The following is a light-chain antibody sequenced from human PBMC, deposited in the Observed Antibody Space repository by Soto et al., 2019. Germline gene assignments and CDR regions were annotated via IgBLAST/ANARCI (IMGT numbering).Light chain of an antibody. Sequence: QSALTQPASVSGSPGQSITISCSGTTSDIGGYDYVSWYQQHPGKAPKLIIYGVSNRPSGVSDRFSGSKSGNTASLTISRLQADDEADYYCGSYTSTLTRVFGGGTQLTVL. CDR3: GSYTSTLTRV. J-gene: IGLJ3*02. CDR1: TSDIGGYDY. CDR2: GVS. V-gene: IGLV2-14*01.